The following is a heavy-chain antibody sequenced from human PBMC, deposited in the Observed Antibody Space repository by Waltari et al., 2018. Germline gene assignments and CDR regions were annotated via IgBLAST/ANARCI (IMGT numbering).Heavy chain of an antibody. CDR2: IKSKTDGGTT. CDR1: GFTFSNAW. CDR3: TTDSIAVAGPVYYYYGMDV. D-gene: IGHD6-19*01. J-gene: IGHJ6*02. Sequence: EVQLVESGGGLVKPGGSLRLSCAASGFTFSNAWMSWVRQAPGKGLEWVGRIKSKTDGGTTDYAAPVKGRFTISRDDSKNTLYLQMNSLKTEDTAVYYCTTDSIAVAGPVYYYYGMDVWGQGTTVTVSS. V-gene: IGHV3-15*01.